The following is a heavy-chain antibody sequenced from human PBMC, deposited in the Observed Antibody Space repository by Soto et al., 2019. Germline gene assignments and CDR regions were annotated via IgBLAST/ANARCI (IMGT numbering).Heavy chain of an antibody. V-gene: IGHV3-7*01. D-gene: IGHD4-17*01. CDR2: IKQDGSEK. CDR3: ARAGYGDYFDY. J-gene: IGHJ4*02. Sequence: GGSLRLSCAASGFTFSSYWMSWVRQAPGKGLEWVANIKQDGSEKYYVDSVKGRFTISRDNAKNSLYLQMNSLRAEDTAAYYCARAGYGDYFDYWGQGTLVTVSS. CDR1: GFTFSSYW.